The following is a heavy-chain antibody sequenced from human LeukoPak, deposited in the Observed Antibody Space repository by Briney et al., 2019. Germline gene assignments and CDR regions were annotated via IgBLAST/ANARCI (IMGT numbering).Heavy chain of an antibody. Sequence: SETLSLTSTVSGGSISSSSYYWGWIRPPPGKGLEWTGSIHYSASTYYNPSLNSRISISVDTSKILFSLKLSSVTAADTAVYYCASNHYDFWSGYKGVGWFDPWGQGTLVTVSS. CDR1: GGSISSSSYY. CDR3: ASNHYDFWSGYKGVGWFDP. D-gene: IGHD3-3*01. CDR2: IHYSAST. J-gene: IGHJ5*02. V-gene: IGHV4-39*07.